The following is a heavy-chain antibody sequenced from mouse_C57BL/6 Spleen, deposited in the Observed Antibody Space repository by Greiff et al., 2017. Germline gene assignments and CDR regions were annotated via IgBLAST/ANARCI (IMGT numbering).Heavy chain of an antibody. Sequence: VQLQQSGAELVRPGASVTLSCKASGYTFTDYEMHWVKQTPVHGLAWIGAIDPETGGTAYNQKFKGKAILTADKSSSTAYMELRSLTSEDSAVYYCTRDLGHYAMDYWGQGTSVTVSS. D-gene: IGHD4-1*01. CDR2: IDPETGGT. J-gene: IGHJ4*01. CDR3: TRDLGHYAMDY. V-gene: IGHV1-15*01. CDR1: GYTFTDYE.